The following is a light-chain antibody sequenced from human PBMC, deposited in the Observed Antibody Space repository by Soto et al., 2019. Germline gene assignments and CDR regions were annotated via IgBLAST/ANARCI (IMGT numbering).Light chain of an antibody. V-gene: IGLV2-23*03. J-gene: IGLJ3*02. CDR2: EGS. CDR3: CSYAGSSTFWV. Sequence: QSALTQPASVSGSPGQSITISCTGTTSDVGGYDVVSWYQQPPGKAPKLMIYEGSQRPSGVSNRFSGSKSGNTAYLTISGLQAEDEADYFCCSYAGSSTFWVFGGGTKLTVL. CDR1: TSDVGGYDV.